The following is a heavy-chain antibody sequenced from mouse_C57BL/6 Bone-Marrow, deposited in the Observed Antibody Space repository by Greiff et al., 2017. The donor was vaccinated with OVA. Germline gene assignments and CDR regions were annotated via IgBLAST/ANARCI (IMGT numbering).Heavy chain of an antibody. Sequence: LQESGAELVKPGASVKISCKASGYAFSSYCMNWVKQRPGKGLEWIGQIYPGDGDTNYNGKFKGKATLTADKSSSTAYMQLSSLTSEDTAVYYCAPHYYGSSYGKGFAYWGQGTLVTVSA. CDR2: IYPGDGDT. D-gene: IGHD1-1*01. J-gene: IGHJ3*01. CDR3: APHYYGSSYGKGFAY. V-gene: IGHV1-80*01. CDR1: GYAFSSYC.